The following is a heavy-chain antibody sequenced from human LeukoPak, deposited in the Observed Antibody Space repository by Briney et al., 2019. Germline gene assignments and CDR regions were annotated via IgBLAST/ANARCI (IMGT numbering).Heavy chain of an antibody. CDR3: ARGRPLLWFGEFFDY. CDR1: GDSVSSNSAA. D-gene: IGHD3-10*01. V-gene: IGHV6-1*01. Sequence: SQTLSLTCAISGDSVSSNSAAWNWIRQSPSRGLEWLGRTYYRSKWYNDYAVSAKSRITINPDTSKNQFSLQLNSVTPEDTAVYYCARGRPLLWFGEFFDYWGQGTLVTVSS. CDR2: TYYRSKWYN. J-gene: IGHJ4*02.